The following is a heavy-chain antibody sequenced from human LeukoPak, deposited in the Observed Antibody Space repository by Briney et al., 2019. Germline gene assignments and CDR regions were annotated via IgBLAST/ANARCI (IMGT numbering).Heavy chain of an antibody. CDR3: AGLPIVVVVAATLFDP. CDR2: INHSGST. D-gene: IGHD2-15*01. V-gene: IGHV4-34*01. Sequence: SETLSLTCAVYGGSLSGYYWSWIRQPPGKGLEWIGEINHSGSTNYNPSLKSRVTISVDTSKNQFSLKLSSVTAADTAVYYCAGLPIVVVVAATLFDPWGQGTLVTVSS. CDR1: GGSLSGYY. J-gene: IGHJ5*02.